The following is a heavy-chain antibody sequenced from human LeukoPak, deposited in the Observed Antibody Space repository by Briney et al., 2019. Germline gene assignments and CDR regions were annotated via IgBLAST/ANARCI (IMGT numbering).Heavy chain of an antibody. Sequence: SETLSLTCTVSGGSISSYYWSWIRQPLGKGLEWFGYIYYSGSSNYNPSLKSRVTISVDTSKNQFSLKLSSVTAADTAVYYCARERGEFTFDYWGQGTLVTVSS. D-gene: IGHD3-16*01. CDR3: ARERGEFTFDY. J-gene: IGHJ4*02. CDR1: GGSISSYY. V-gene: IGHV4-59*01. CDR2: IYYSGSS.